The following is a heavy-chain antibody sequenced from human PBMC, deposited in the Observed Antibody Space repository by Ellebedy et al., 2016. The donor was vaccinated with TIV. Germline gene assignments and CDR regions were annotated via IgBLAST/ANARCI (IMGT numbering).Heavy chain of an antibody. D-gene: IGHD6-6*01. Sequence: ASVKVSCKASDYTFTSYGISWVRQAPGLGLEWMGWVSAYNGHTNYAQKFQGRVTMTTDTSTSTAYMELRSLRSDDTAVYYCATIAARLGYWGQGTLVTVSS. V-gene: IGHV1-18*01. CDR1: DYTFTSYG. J-gene: IGHJ4*02. CDR2: VSAYNGHT. CDR3: ATIAARLGY.